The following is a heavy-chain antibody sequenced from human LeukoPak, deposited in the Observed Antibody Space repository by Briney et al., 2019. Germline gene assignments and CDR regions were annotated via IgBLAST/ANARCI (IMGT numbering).Heavy chain of an antibody. CDR3: ARDSERRLQFSLFDY. Sequence: GGSLRLSCAASGFTFSSYSMNWVRQAPGKGLEWVSSISSSSSYVYYADSVKGRFTISRDNAKNSLYLQMNSLRAEDTAVYYCARDSERRLQFSLFDYWGQGTLVTVSS. J-gene: IGHJ4*02. CDR1: GFTFSSYS. CDR2: ISSSSSYV. V-gene: IGHV3-21*01. D-gene: IGHD5-24*01.